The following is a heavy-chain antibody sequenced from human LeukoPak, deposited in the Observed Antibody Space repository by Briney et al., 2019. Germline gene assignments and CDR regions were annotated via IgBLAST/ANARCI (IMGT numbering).Heavy chain of an antibody. CDR3: AGTVGSAPDYYGSGGFAVLDY. J-gene: IGHJ4*02. Sequence: GGSLRLSCAASGFTFSSYWMHWVRQVPGKGLVWVSRINSDGRTTTYADSVKGRFTISRDNAKTTLFLQMNSLRAEDTAVYYCAGTVGSAPDYYGSGGFAVLDYWGQGTLVTVSS. CDR1: GFTFSSYW. D-gene: IGHD3-10*01. V-gene: IGHV3-74*01. CDR2: INSDGRTT.